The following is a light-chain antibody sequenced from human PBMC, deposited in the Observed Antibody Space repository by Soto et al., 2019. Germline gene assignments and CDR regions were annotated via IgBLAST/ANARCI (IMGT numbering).Light chain of an antibody. Sequence: FQMTQSPSTLSASVGDRVTITCRASQNIRSRLAWFQQKPGKAPKLLIYDASSWESGVPQRFSGSGSGTEFTLTISSLQPEDFATYYCQQLNSYLSTFGQGTRLEIK. J-gene: IGKJ5*01. CDR2: DAS. CDR3: QQLNSYLST. V-gene: IGKV1-5*01. CDR1: QNIRSR.